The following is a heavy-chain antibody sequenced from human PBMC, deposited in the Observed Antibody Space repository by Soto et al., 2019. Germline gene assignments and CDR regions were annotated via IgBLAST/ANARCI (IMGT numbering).Heavy chain of an antibody. V-gene: IGHV5-51*01. Sequence: GESLKISCKGSGYNFTTYWIAWVRQMPGKGLEWMGIIYPGDSDTRYSPSFQGQITISADKSISTAHLQWSSLKASDTAMYYCARRGPGKEYYYYMDVWGKGTTVTVSS. J-gene: IGHJ6*03. CDR3: ARRGPGKEYYYYMDV. CDR2: IYPGDSDT. CDR1: GYNFTTYW. D-gene: IGHD6-13*01.